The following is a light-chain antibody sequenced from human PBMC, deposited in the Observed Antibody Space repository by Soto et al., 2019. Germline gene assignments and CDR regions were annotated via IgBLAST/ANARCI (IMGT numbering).Light chain of an antibody. CDR2: EVR. CDR1: SSDVGGYNH. J-gene: IGLJ3*02. CDR3: CSYTSSSIRV. V-gene: IGLV2-14*01. Sequence: QSVLTQPPSASGTPGQRVTVSCSGSSSDVGGYNHVSWYQQHPGKAPKLIIYEVRNRPSGVSNRLSGSKSGNTASLTISGLHADDEADYYCCSYTSSSIRVFGGGTKLTVL.